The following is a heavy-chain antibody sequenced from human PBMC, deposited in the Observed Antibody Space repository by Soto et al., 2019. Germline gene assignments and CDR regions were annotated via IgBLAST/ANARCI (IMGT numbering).Heavy chain of an antibody. V-gene: IGHV3-21*01. CDR1: GFTFSSYS. Sequence: EVQLVESGGGLVKPGGSLRLSCAASGFTFSSYSMNWVRQAPGKGLEWVSSISSSSSYIYYADSVKGRFTISRDNAKNSLYLQMNSLRAEDTAVYYCARGADRLNNYDILTGYYDYYYYMDVWGKGTTVTVSS. CDR2: ISSSSSYI. CDR3: ARGADRLNNYDILTGYYDYYYYMDV. J-gene: IGHJ6*03. D-gene: IGHD3-9*01.